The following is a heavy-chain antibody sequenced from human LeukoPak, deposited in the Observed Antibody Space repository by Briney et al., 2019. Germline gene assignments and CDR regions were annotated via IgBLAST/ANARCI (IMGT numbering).Heavy chain of an antibody. CDR3: AKVTTMIGELSDY. V-gene: IGHV3-30*02. J-gene: IGHJ4*02. Sequence: GGSLRLSCTASGFNFGIYGMHWVRQAPGKGLEWVAVMWDDGTNEYYVESVKGRFTISRDNGKRTLYLQMNSLRAEDTAVYYCAKVTTMIGELSDYWGQGTLVTVSS. CDR2: MWDDGTNE. D-gene: IGHD3-22*01. CDR1: GFNFGIYG.